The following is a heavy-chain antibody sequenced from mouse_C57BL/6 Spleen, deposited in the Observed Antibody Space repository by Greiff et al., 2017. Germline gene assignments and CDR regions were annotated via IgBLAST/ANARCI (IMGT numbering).Heavy chain of an antibody. CDR1: GYAFSSSW. J-gene: IGHJ2*01. CDR3: ARGQLRLPFDY. Sequence: VKLQESGPELVKPGASVKISCKASGYAFSSSWMNWVKQRPGTGLEWIGRIYPGDGDTNYNGKFKGKATLTADKSSSTAYMQLSSLTSEDSAVYCCARGQLRLPFDYWGQGTTLTVSS. V-gene: IGHV1-82*01. D-gene: IGHD3-2*02. CDR2: IYPGDGDT.